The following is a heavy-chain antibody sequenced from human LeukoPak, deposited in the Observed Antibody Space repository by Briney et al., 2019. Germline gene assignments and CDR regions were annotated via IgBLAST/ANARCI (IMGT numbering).Heavy chain of an antibody. D-gene: IGHD3-22*01. J-gene: IGHJ4*02. Sequence: GASVKVSCKASGYTFTNYAMNWVRQAPGQGLEWMGWINTNTGNPTYAQGFTGRFVFSLDTSVSTAYLQISSLKAEDNAVYYCERDPNHYYDSSAYYGDYWGQGTLVTVSS. V-gene: IGHV7-4-1*02. CDR3: ERDPNHYYDSSAYYGDY. CDR2: INTNTGNP. CDR1: GYTFTNYA.